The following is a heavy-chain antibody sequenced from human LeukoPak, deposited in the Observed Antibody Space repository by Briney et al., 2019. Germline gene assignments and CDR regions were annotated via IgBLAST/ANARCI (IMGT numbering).Heavy chain of an antibody. Sequence: PSETLSLTCTVSGGSISSYHWSWIRQPPGKGLEWIGSMYHSGSTYYNPSLKSRVTISVDTSKNQFSLKLSSVTAADTAVYYCVRDPRGMIVVVEDAFDIWGQGTMVTVSS. J-gene: IGHJ3*02. CDR1: GGSISSYH. D-gene: IGHD3-22*01. CDR2: MYHSGST. V-gene: IGHV4-38-2*02. CDR3: VRDPRGMIVVVEDAFDI.